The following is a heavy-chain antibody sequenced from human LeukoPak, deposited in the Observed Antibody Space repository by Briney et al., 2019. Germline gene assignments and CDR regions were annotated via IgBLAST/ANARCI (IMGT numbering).Heavy chain of an antibody. Sequence: ASVKVSCKASGYTFTGYYMHWVRQAPGQGLEWVGWINPNSGGTNYAQKFQGRVTMTRDTSISTAYMELSRLRSDDTAVYYCARGYCSGGSCYLMAYYYYGMDVWGQGTTVTVSS. CDR2: INPNSGGT. CDR1: GYTFTGYY. D-gene: IGHD2-15*01. J-gene: IGHJ6*02. V-gene: IGHV1-2*02. CDR3: ARGYCSGGSCYLMAYYYYGMDV.